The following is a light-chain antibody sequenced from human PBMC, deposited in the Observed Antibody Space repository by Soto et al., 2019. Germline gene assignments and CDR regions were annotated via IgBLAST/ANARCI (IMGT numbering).Light chain of an antibody. CDR2: GAS. V-gene: IGKV3D-15*01. Sequence: EIVMTQSPATLSVSPGERATVSCRASQSVGSNLAWYQQKPGQPPRLLIYGASTRASGIPARFTGSGSGTAFPLTISSLQSEDFALYYCQQYNNWPPYTLGQGTNLDI. J-gene: IGKJ2*01. CDR1: QSVGSN. CDR3: QQYNNWPPYT.